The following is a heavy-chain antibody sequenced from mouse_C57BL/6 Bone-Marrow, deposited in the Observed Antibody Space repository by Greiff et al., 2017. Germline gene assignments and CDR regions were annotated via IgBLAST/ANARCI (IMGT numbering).Heavy chain of an antibody. CDR3: ARGKIIRFCDY. Sequence: QVQLQQPGAELVKPGASVKLSCKASGYTFTSYWMHWVKQRPGQGLEWIGMIHPNSGSTNYNEKFKNKDTLTVDKSSSTAYMPLSSLTSEDSAVFASARGKIIRFCDYGGQGTTLTVSS. CDR2: IHPNSGST. V-gene: IGHV1-64*01. CDR1: GYTFTSYW. J-gene: IGHJ2*01.